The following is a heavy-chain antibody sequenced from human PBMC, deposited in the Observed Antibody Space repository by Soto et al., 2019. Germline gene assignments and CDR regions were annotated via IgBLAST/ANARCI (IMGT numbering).Heavy chain of an antibody. CDR2: IKQDGSEK. Sequence: PGGSLRLSCAASGFTVCSYWMGWVRQAPGKGLEWVANIKQDGSEKYYVDSVKGRFTISRDNAKNSLYLQMNSLRAEDTAVYYCARDFVVEWLLVHPHGAPLDYWGQGTLVTVSS. CDR1: GFTVCSYW. D-gene: IGHD3-3*01. J-gene: IGHJ4*02. V-gene: IGHV3-7*05. CDR3: ARDFVVEWLLVHPHGAPLDY.